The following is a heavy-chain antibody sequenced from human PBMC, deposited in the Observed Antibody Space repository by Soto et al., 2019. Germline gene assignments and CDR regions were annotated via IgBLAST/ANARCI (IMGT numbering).Heavy chain of an antibody. V-gene: IGHV4-30-4*01. J-gene: IGHJ5*02. CDR3: ARVVRFCGSPSCRGRNWFDP. Sequence: LSLTCSVSCASIRRGPYYWSWIRQPPGKGLEWIGYMFYTGTTYYNPSLKSRITISMDTSKNQFSLRLTSVTAADTAEYHCARVVRFCGSPSCRGRNWFDPWGQGTRVTVSS. CDR2: MFYTGTT. D-gene: IGHD2-2*01. CDR1: CASIRRGPYY.